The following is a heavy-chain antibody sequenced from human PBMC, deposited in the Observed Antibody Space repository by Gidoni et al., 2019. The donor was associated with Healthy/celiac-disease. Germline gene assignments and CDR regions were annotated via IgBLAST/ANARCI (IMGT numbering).Heavy chain of an antibody. CDR3: AKDHLPGTKAYYYYGMDV. CDR1: GFTFSSYA. Sequence: EVQLLESGGGLVQPGGSLRLSCAASGFTFSSYAMSWVRQAPGEGLEWVSAISGSGGSTYYADSVKGRFTISRDNSKNTLYLQMNSLRAEDTAVYYCAKDHLPGTKAYYYYGMDVWGQGTTVTVSS. CDR2: ISGSGGST. J-gene: IGHJ6*02. V-gene: IGHV3-23*01. D-gene: IGHD1-1*01.